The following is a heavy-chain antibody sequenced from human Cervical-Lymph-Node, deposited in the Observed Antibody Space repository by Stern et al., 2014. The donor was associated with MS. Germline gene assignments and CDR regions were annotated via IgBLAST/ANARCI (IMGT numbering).Heavy chain of an antibody. CDR1: GYSFTDYW. J-gene: IGHJ4*02. Sequence: QLVESGAEVKKPGESLKISCKGSGYSFTDYWVAWVRHMPGKGLEWMGIIYPIDSDTRYSPSFEGQVTVSADKFISSAYLQWKSLRASDTAMYYCVRGSEEEHGDYWGQGTLVTVSS. CDR2: IYPIDSDT. V-gene: IGHV5-51*01. D-gene: IGHD4/OR15-4a*01. CDR3: VRGSEEEHGDY.